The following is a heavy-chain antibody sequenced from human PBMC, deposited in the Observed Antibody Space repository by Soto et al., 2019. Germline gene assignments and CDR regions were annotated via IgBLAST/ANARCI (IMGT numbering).Heavy chain of an antibody. Sequence: PSETLSLTCTVSGGSISSYYWSWIQQPPGKGLEWIGYIYYSGSTNYNPSLKSRVTISVDTSKNQFSLKLSSVTAADTAVYYCAKSYGVATFDPWGQGTLVTVSS. CDR3: AKSYGVATFDP. CDR2: IYYSGST. CDR1: GGSISSYY. D-gene: IGHD5-12*01. V-gene: IGHV4-59*08. J-gene: IGHJ5*02.